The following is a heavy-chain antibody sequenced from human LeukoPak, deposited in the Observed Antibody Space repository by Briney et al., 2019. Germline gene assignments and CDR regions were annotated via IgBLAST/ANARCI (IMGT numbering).Heavy chain of an antibody. CDR1: GFTVSSNY. CDR3: YLGELFNGFAY. CDR2: IYSGGST. V-gene: IGHV3-66*01. D-gene: IGHD3-16*01. J-gene: IGHJ4*02. Sequence: GGSLRLSCAASGFTVSSNYMSWVRQAPGKGLEWVSVIYSGGSTYYADSVKGRFTISRDNSKNTLYLQMNSLRAEDTAVYYCYLGELFNGFAYWGQGTLVTVSS.